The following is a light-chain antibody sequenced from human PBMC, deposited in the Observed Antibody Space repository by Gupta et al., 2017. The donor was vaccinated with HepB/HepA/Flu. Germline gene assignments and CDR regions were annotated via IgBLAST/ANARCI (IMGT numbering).Light chain of an antibody. V-gene: IGKV3-11*01. CDR2: DAS. CDR1: QSVSTS. J-gene: IGKJ1*01. Sequence: DIVLTQSPATLSLSPGERATLSCRASQSVSTSLAWYQQKPGQAPRLLIYDASNRATGIPARFSGGGSGTEFTLTISSLEPEDFAIYYCQHRYNWPRTFGQGTRLEIK. CDR3: QHRYNWPRT.